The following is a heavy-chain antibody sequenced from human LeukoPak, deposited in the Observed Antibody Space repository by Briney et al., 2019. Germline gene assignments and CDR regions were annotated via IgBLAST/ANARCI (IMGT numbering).Heavy chain of an antibody. V-gene: IGHV4-59*01. Sequence: SETLSLTCTVSGGSISSYYWSWIRQPPGKGLEWIGYIYYSGSTNYNPSLKSRVTISVDTSKNQFSLKLSSVTAADTAVYYCARGSYDFWSGYSWFDPWGKGTLVTVSS. CDR3: ARGSYDFWSGYSWFDP. CDR1: GGSISSYY. CDR2: IYYSGST. J-gene: IGHJ5*02. D-gene: IGHD3-3*01.